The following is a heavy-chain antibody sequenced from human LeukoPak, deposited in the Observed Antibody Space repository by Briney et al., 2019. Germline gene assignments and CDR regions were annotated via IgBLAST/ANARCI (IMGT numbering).Heavy chain of an antibody. Sequence: SETLSLTCAVYGGSFSGYYWSWIRQPPGKGLEWIGEINHSGSTNYNPSLKSRVTISVDTSKNQFSLKLSSVTAADTAVYYCARQTEGKLPALDYWGQGTLVTVSS. J-gene: IGHJ4*02. V-gene: IGHV4-34*01. D-gene: IGHD2-15*01. CDR1: GGSFSGYY. CDR2: INHSGST. CDR3: ARQTEGKLPALDY.